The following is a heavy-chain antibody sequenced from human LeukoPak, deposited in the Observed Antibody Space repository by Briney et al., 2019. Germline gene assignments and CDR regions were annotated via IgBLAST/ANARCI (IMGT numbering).Heavy chain of an antibody. D-gene: IGHD3-22*01. Sequence: SETLSLTCTVSGGSISSYYWSWIRQPPGKGLEWIGYIYHSGSTYYNPSLKSRVTISVDRTKNQFSLKLSSVTAADMAVYYCARGPTMMDYYGMDVWGQGTTVTVSS. CDR2: IYHSGST. J-gene: IGHJ6*02. V-gene: IGHV4-59*12. CDR1: GGSISSYY. CDR3: ARGPTMMDYYGMDV.